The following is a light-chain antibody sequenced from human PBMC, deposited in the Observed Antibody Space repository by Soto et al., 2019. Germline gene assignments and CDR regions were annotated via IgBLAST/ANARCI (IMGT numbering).Light chain of an antibody. J-gene: IGKJ4*01. Sequence: DIVMTQSPDSLAVSLGERATINCKSSQSVLYSSNNKNYLVWYQQRPGQPPKLLIYWASTWESGVPDRFSGSGSGTDFTLTISNLQAEDVAVYYCQQYYSIPLTFGGGTKVEIK. CDR3: QQYYSIPLT. V-gene: IGKV4-1*01. CDR1: QSVLYSSNNKNY. CDR2: WAS.